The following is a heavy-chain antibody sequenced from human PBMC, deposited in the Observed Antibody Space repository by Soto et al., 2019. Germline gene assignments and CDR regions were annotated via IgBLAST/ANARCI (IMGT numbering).Heavy chain of an antibody. D-gene: IGHD6-13*01. CDR3: AKDRDGAAAGPTKFYGMDV. Sequence: EVQLLESGGGLVQPGGSLRLSCAASGFTFSSYAMSWVRQAPGKGLEWVLVISGSGDSTYYAASVRGWFTISRDNSEYTLSLQMTSLTAEDTAVYYCAKDRDGAAAGPTKFYGMDVWGQGNRVTVSS. J-gene: IGHJ6*02. CDR2: ISGSGDST. CDR1: GFTFSSYA. V-gene: IGHV3-23*01.